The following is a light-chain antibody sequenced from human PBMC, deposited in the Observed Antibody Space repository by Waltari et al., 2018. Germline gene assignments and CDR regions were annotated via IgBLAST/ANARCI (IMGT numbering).Light chain of an antibody. Sequence: EIVMTQSPATLSVSPGAISTLSSISSQSISSQYAWCRQQHGQAPRLLIYGASTRATGIPARFSGSGSGTEVTLTSSSRRSEDCAGYFWQQYHDWRPSTLGPGTKGDSK. CDR3: QQYHDWRPST. V-gene: IGKV3-15*01. J-gene: IGKJ3*01. CDR2: GAS. CDR1: QSISSQ.